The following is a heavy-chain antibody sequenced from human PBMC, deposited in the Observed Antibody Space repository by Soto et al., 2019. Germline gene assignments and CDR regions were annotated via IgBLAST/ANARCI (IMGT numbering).Heavy chain of an antibody. J-gene: IGHJ6*03. V-gene: IGHV4-59*08. D-gene: IGHD3-3*01. CDR1: GGSISSYY. CDR2: IYYSGST. CDR3: ARSTYYDFWSGLSYYYYYMDV. Sequence: PSETLSVTCTVSGGSISSYYWSWIRQPPWKGLEWIGYIYYSGSTNYNPSFKSRVTISVDTSKNQFSLKLSSVTAADTAVYYCARSTYYDFWSGLSYYYYYMDVWGKGTTVTISS.